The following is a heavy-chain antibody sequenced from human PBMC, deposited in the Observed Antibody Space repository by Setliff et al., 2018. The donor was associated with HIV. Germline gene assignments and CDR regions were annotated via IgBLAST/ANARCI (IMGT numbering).Heavy chain of an antibody. V-gene: IGHV1-18*04. J-gene: IGHJ6*02. CDR2: INSYNGNT. Sequence: RASVKVSCKASGYTFTTYGVNWVRQAPGQGLEWMGWINSYNGNTKFAQKFQGRVTMTTDTSTTTAFMELRSLKAYDTGIYYCSRSGVPPYYYYGMDVWGQGTTVTVSS. D-gene: IGHD3-10*01. CDR3: SRSGVPPYYYYGMDV. CDR1: GYTFTTYG.